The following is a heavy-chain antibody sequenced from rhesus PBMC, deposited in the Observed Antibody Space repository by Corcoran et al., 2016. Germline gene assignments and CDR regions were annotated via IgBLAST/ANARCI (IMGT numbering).Heavy chain of an antibody. J-gene: IGHJ1*01. CDR3: ALGMPFEF. CDR1: GASILYHY. Sequence: QVQLQESGPGLVKPSETPPLTCDVYGASILYHYRGWTRQPPGRGPEWIGYIFGGSGSTTYNPSLESRVTISKDTSKNQFSLKLNSVTAADTAVYYCALGMPFEFWGQGALVIVSS. CDR2: IFGGSGST. V-gene: IGHV4S7*01. D-gene: IGHD2-2*01.